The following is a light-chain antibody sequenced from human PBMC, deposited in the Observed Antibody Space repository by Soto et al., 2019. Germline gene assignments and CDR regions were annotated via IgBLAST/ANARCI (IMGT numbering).Light chain of an antibody. CDR2: KAS. Sequence: DIQMTQSPSTLSGSVGDGVTITCRARQTISSWLAWYQQKPGKAPRLLIYKASTLKSGVPSRFSGSGSGTEFTLTISSLQPDDFATYYCQHYNSYSEAFGQGTKVDIK. V-gene: IGKV1-5*03. J-gene: IGKJ1*01. CDR3: QHYNSYSEA. CDR1: QTISSW.